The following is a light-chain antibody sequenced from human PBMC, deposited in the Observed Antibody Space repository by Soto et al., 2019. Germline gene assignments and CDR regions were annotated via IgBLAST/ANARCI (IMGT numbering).Light chain of an antibody. CDR3: APWDDSLNGPV. CDR1: SSNIGSNT. CDR2: SNN. J-gene: IGLJ3*02. Sequence: SVLTQPPSASGTPGQRVTISCSGSSSNIGSNTVNWYQHLPGTAPKLLIYSNNQRPSGVPDRFSGSKSGTSASLAISGLQSEDEADYYCAPWDDSLNGPVFGGGTKVTVL. V-gene: IGLV1-44*01.